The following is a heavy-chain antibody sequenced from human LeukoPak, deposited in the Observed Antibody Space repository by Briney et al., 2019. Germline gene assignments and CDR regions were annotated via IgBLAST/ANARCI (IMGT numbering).Heavy chain of an antibody. CDR3: AAPGDSGGYYPVH. V-gene: IGHV3-30*02. CDR1: GFTFNNYA. CDR2: MQYDGSNK. D-gene: IGHD3-22*01. J-gene: IGHJ4*02. Sequence: GGALRHLCAVSGFTFNNYAKHLVRQVPGKGLERVAFMQYDGSNKYYADSVKGRFTISRDISNNTLYLQMNSLRPQDTAVYYCAAPGDSGGYYPVHWGQGTLVTVSS.